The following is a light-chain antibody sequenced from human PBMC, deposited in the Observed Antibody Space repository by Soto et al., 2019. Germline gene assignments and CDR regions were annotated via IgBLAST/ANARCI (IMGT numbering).Light chain of an antibody. V-gene: IGKV3-20*01. CDR2: GAS. J-gene: IGKJ1*01. Sequence: EIVLTQSPGTLSLSPVERATLSCRASQSVSNNYLAWYQQKPGQAPRLLIHGASNRATGIPDRFSGSGSGTDFTLTISRLEPEDFAVYYCQQYGSSGTFGQGTKVDIK. CDR3: QQYGSSGT. CDR1: QSVSNNY.